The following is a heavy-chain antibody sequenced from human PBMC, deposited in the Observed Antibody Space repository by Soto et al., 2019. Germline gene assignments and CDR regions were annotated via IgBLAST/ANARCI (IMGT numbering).Heavy chain of an antibody. D-gene: IGHD3-3*01. J-gene: IGHJ3*02. CDR3: ARDIYLEWAFDI. CDR2: INAGNGNT. V-gene: IGHV1-3*01. Sequence: QVQLVQSGAGVKKPGASVKVSCKASGYTFTSYAMHWVRQAPGQRREWMGWINAGNGNTKYSQKFHGSVTITRDTSASTAYMELSSLGSEDTAVYYCARDIYLEWAFDIWGQGTMVTVSS. CDR1: GYTFTSYA.